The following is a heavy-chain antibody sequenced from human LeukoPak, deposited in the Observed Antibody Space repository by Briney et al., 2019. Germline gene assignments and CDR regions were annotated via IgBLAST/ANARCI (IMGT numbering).Heavy chain of an antibody. D-gene: IGHD2-15*01. Sequence: PGGSLRLSCAASVFTFDDYGMYSGRQAPGKGLEWVSGISWNGGSIGYADSVKGRFTISRDNAKNSLYLQMSSLRAEDTALYYCAKDRAGSIVVVVAATNSFDYWGQGTLVTVSS. CDR1: VFTFDDYG. J-gene: IGHJ4*02. V-gene: IGHV3-9*01. CDR2: ISWNGGSI. CDR3: AKDRAGSIVVVVAATNSFDY.